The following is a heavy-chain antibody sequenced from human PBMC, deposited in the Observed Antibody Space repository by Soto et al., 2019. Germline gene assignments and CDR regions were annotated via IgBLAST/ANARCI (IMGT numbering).Heavy chain of an antibody. CDR2: IWYDGSNK. V-gene: IGHV3-33*01. CDR3: ARRDTVTTLDY. J-gene: IGHJ4*02. CDR1: GFTFSSYG. Sequence: GGSLRLSCAASGFTFSSYGMHWVRQAPGKGLEGVAVIWYDGSNKYYADSVKGRFTISRDNSKNTLYLQMNSLRAEDTAVYYCARRDTVTTLDYWGQGTLVTVSS. D-gene: IGHD4-17*01.